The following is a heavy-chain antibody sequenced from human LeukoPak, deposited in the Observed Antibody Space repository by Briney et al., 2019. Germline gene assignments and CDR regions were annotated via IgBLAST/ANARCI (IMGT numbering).Heavy chain of an antibody. CDR2: INSDGSST. Sequence: GGSLRLSCAASGFTFSSYWMHWVRQAPGKGLVWVSRINSDGSSTSYADSVKGRFTISRDNAKNALYLQMNSLRAEDTAVYYCARERGLYSGSSIDYWGQGTLVTVSS. CDR3: ARERGLYSGSSIDY. CDR1: GFTFSSYW. D-gene: IGHD1-26*01. J-gene: IGHJ4*02. V-gene: IGHV3-74*01.